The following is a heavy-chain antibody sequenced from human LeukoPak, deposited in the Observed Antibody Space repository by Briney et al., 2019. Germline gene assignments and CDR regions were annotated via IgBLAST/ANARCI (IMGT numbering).Heavy chain of an antibody. V-gene: IGHV3-30-3*01. Sequence: HPGGSLRLSCAASGFTFSSYAMHWVRQAPGKGLEWVAVISYDGSNKYYADSVKGRFTISRDNSKNTLYLQMNSLRAEDTAVYYCARDYYDSSGPVDYWGQGTLVTVSS. J-gene: IGHJ4*02. CDR2: ISYDGSNK. D-gene: IGHD3-22*01. CDR3: ARDYYDSSGPVDY. CDR1: GFTFSSYA.